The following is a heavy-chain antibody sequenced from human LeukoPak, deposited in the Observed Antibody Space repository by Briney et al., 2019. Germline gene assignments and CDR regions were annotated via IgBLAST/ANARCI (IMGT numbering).Heavy chain of an antibody. V-gene: IGHV3-21*01. CDR2: ISSSSSYI. D-gene: IGHD3-22*01. Sequence: MTGGSLRLSCAASGFTFSSYSMNWVRQAPGKGLEWVSSISSSSSYIYYADSVKGRFTISRDNAKNSLYLQMNSLRAEDTAVYYCARDRTPLDPYDSSGYYPWGQGTLVTVSS. CDR1: GFTFSSYS. J-gene: IGHJ5*02. CDR3: ARDRTPLDPYDSSGYYP.